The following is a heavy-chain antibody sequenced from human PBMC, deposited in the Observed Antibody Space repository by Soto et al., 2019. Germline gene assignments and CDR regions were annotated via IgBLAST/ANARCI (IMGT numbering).Heavy chain of an antibody. Sequence: GGSLRLSCAASGFTFSNAWMSWVRQAPGKGLGWVGRIKSKTDGGTTDYAAPVKGRFTISRDDSKNTLYLQMNSLKTEDTAVYYCTTDTDRYSSGWSSDPWGQGTLVTVSS. V-gene: IGHV3-15*01. D-gene: IGHD6-19*01. CDR1: GFTFSNAW. J-gene: IGHJ5*02. CDR3: TTDTDRYSSGWSSDP. CDR2: IKSKTDGGTT.